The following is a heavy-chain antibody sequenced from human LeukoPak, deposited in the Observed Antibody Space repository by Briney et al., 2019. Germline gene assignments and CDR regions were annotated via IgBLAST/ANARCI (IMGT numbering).Heavy chain of an antibody. V-gene: IGHV3-30*02. J-gene: IGHJ6*03. Sequence: GGSLRLSCGASGFTFSSSAMHWVRQGPGKGLEWVAYIAHHGNNKYYADSVKGRFTISRDNSKNTLYLHMDGLRPDDTAIYYCTKELHVAVAVADYYYFYMDVWGRGTAVSVSS. CDR2: IAHHGNNK. CDR3: TKELHVAVAVADYYYFYMDV. D-gene: IGHD6-19*01. CDR1: GFTFSSSA.